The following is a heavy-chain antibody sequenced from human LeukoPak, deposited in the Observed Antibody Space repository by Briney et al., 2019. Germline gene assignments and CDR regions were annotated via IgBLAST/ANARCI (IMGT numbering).Heavy chain of an antibody. CDR3: AKDQSSSWYLRPLPYYFDY. CDR1: GFTFSSYS. Sequence: HPGGSLRLSCAASGFTFSSYSMNWVRQAPGKGLEWVSHITASGTAMFYADSVKGRFTISRDNSKNTLYLQMNSLRAEDTAVYYCAKDQSSSWYLRPLPYYFDYWGQGTLVTVSS. D-gene: IGHD6-13*01. J-gene: IGHJ4*02. V-gene: IGHV3-23*01. CDR2: ITASGTAM.